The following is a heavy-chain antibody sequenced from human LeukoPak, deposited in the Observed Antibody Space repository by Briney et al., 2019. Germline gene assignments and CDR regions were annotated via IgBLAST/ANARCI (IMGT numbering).Heavy chain of an antibody. V-gene: IGHV3-21*01. Sequence: PGGSLRLSCAASGFTFSSYSMNWVRQAPGKGLEWVSSISSSSSYIYYADSVKGRFTISRDNAKSSLYLQMNSLRAEDTAVYYCARDRDGYNRLDYWGQGTLVTVSS. D-gene: IGHD5-24*01. J-gene: IGHJ4*02. CDR2: ISSSSSYI. CDR3: ARDRDGYNRLDY. CDR1: GFTFSSYS.